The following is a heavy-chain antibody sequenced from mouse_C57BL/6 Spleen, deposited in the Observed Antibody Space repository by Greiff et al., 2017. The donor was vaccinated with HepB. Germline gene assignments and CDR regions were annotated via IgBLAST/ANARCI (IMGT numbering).Heavy chain of an antibody. J-gene: IGHJ2*01. V-gene: IGHV1-26*01. D-gene: IGHD2-3*01. Sequence: EVKLQQSGPELVKPGASVKLSCTASGYTFTDYYMHWVKQSHGKSLEWIGDINPNNGGTSYNQKFKGKATLTVDKSSSTAYMELRSLTSEDSAVYYGARSVIYDGYYVPLPFDYWGQGTTLTVSS. CDR2: INPNNGGT. CDR1: GYTFTDYY. CDR3: ARSVIYDGYYVPLPFDY.